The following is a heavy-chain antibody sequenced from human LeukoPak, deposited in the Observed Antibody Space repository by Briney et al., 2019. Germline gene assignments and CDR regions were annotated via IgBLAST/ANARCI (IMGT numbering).Heavy chain of an antibody. CDR3: ASGGYHATYFDY. CDR2: ISGSAGST. V-gene: IGHV3-23*01. CDR1: GFNFGTYA. Sequence: PGLSVRLSCAASGFNFGTYAMNWVRQAPGKGLEWVSSISGSAGSTYYADSVKGRFTISRDNSKNTLYLQMNSLRAEDTAVYYCASGGYHATYFDYWGQGTLVTVS. D-gene: IGHD3-10*01. J-gene: IGHJ4*02.